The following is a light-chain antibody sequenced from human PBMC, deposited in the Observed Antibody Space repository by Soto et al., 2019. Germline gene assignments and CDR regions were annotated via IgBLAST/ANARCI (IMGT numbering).Light chain of an antibody. J-gene: IGKJ1*01. CDR1: QSVSSSY. V-gene: IGKV3-20*01. CDR3: QQYGSSLWT. Sequence: EIVLTQSPGTLSLSPGARATLSCRASQSVSSSYLAWYQQKPGQAPRLIIYGASSRATGIPDRFSGSWSGTDCTLTISRLEPEDVAVYYCQQYGSSLWTLGQGTKVDIK. CDR2: GAS.